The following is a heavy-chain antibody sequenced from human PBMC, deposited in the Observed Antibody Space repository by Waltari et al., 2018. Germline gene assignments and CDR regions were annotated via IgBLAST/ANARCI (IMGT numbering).Heavy chain of an antibody. V-gene: IGHV3-48*01. CDR1: GFTFSSYS. Sequence: EVQLVESGGGLVQPGGSLRLSCAASGFTFSSYSMTWARQAPGKGGEWVSYISSSSSTIYYADSVKGRFTISRDNAKNSLYLQMNSLRAEDTAVYYCARDGPVFYYDSSGYYWSYWGQGTLVTVSS. J-gene: IGHJ4*02. CDR2: ISSSSSTI. D-gene: IGHD3-22*01. CDR3: ARDGPVFYYDSSGYYWSY.